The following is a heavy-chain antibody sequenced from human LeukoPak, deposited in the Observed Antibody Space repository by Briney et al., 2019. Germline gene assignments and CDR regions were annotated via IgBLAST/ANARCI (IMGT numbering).Heavy chain of an antibody. D-gene: IGHD1-14*01. CDR3: ARDSRHSGILDY. Sequence: SWIRQHPGKGLEWIGYIYYSGSTYYNPSLKSRVTISVDTSKNQFSLKLSSVTAADTAVYYCARDSRHSGILDYWGQGTLVTVSS. J-gene: IGHJ4*02. CDR2: IYYSGST. V-gene: IGHV4-31*02.